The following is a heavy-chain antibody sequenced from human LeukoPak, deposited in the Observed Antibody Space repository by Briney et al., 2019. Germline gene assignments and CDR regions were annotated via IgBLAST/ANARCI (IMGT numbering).Heavy chain of an antibody. J-gene: IGHJ4*02. D-gene: IGHD4-17*01. V-gene: IGHV3-15*07. Sequence: GGSLRLSYAASGFTFSNAWMNWVRQAPGKGLEWVGRIKSKTDGGTTDYAAPVKGRFTISRDDSKNTLYLQMNSLKTEDTAVYYCTTRSTVTTFYFDYWGQGTLVTVSS. CDR2: IKSKTDGGTT. CDR1: GFTFSNAW. CDR3: TTRSTVTTFYFDY.